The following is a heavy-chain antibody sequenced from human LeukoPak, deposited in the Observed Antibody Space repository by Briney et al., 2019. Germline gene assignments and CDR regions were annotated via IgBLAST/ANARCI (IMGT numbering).Heavy chain of an antibody. Sequence: NASETLSLTSAVYGGTCSGYYWSWIRQPPGRGLKWIGEINHSGSTNYNPSLKSRVTISVDTSKNQFSLKLSSVTAADTAVYYCARGPSGTLAFDIWGQGTMVAVSS. CDR3: ARGPSGTLAFDI. CDR1: GGTCSGYY. V-gene: IGHV4-34*01. D-gene: IGHD2-2*01. J-gene: IGHJ3*02. CDR2: INHSGST.